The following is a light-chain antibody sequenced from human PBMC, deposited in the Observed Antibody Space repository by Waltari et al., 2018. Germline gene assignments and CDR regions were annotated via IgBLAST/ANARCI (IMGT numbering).Light chain of an antibody. Sequence: EIVMTQSPATLPLSPGERATRSCRARRSVGRALAWYQQKRRQPPRLLIYTASTRVTTIPARFGASGSGTEFTLTISTLQSEDIAIYYCQQYADWPRTFGQGTKLESK. CDR2: TAS. CDR3: QQYADWPRT. V-gene: IGKV3-15*01. CDR1: RSVGRA. J-gene: IGKJ2*01.